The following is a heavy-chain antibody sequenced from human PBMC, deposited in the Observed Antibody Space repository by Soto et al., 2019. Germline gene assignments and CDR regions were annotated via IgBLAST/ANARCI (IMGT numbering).Heavy chain of an antibody. D-gene: IGHD3-16*01. V-gene: IGHV3-23*01. CDR3: AKEPYDYIWGSYLVDY. CDR1: GFTFSSYA. CDR2: ISGSGGST. Sequence: GGSLRLSCAASGFTFSSYAMSWVRQAPGKGLEWVSAISGSGGSTYYADSVKGRFTISRDNSKNTLYLQMNSLRAEDTAVYYCAKEPYDYIWGSYLVDYWGQGTLVTVSS. J-gene: IGHJ4*02.